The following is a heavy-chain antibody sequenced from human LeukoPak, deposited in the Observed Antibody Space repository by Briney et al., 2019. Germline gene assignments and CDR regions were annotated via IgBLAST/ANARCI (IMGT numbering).Heavy chain of an antibody. CDR2: IYYSGST. CDR3: ARCPRAAFDI. Sequence: PSETLSLTCTVSGGSISSYYWSWIRQPPGKGLGWIGYIYYSGSTNYNPSLKSRVTISVDTSKNQFSLKLSSVTAADTAVYYCARCPRAAFDIWGQGTMVTVSS. V-gene: IGHV4-59*01. J-gene: IGHJ3*02. CDR1: GGSISSYY.